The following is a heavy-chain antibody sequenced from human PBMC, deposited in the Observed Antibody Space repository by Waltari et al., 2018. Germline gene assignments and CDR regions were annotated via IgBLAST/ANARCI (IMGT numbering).Heavy chain of an antibody. Sequence: QLVQSGTEVKKPGESLKISCKTSGYSFNNYWIGWVRQMPGKGLEWMGIVRPDNSDTRSSPSFRGQVTISADKSISSAYLQWSSLKASDTAIYYCARHTEDDNGDDWGQGTLVTVSS. V-gene: IGHV5-51*01. CDR3: ARHTEDDNGDD. D-gene: IGHD1-1*01. J-gene: IGHJ4*02. CDR2: VRPDNSDT. CDR1: GYSFNNYW.